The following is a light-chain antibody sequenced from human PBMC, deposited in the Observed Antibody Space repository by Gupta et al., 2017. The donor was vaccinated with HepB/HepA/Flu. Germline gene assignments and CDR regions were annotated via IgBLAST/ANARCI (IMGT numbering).Light chain of an antibody. CDR3: QAWDSSTVV. Sequence: SSDLTPPPSVSVSPGPTASITCSGNKLGDKYVCWYQQKPGQSPVVVIHQDSRRPSGVPERFSGSNSGNTATLTISGTQAIDDDYYFCQAWDSSTVVFGGGTKMTVL. J-gene: IGLJ2*01. CDR2: QDS. V-gene: IGLV3-1*01. CDR1: KLGDKY.